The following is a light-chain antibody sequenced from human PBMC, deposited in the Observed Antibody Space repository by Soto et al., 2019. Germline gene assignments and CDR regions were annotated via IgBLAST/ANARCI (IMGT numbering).Light chain of an antibody. Sequence: EIVMTQSPATLSVAQGERATLSCRASQSVSSNLAWYQQKPGQAPRLLIYGASTRATGIPARFSGSGSGTEFTLTISSLQSEDFAVYYRQQYNNWGTFGQGTKVEIK. CDR1: QSVSSN. J-gene: IGKJ1*01. CDR3: QQYNNWGT. V-gene: IGKV3-15*01. CDR2: GAS.